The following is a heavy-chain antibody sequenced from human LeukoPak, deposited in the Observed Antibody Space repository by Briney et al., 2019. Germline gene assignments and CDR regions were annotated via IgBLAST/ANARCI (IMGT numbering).Heavy chain of an antibody. V-gene: IGHV4-59*01. D-gene: IGHD3-3*01. J-gene: IGHJ4*02. CDR2: IYYSGST. Sequence: SETLSLTCTVSGGSISSYYWSWIRQPPGKGLEWIGYIYYSGSTNYNPSLKSRVTISVDTSKNQFSLKLSSVTAADTAVYYCARAGCNYDFWSGYCQFDYWGQGTLVTVSS. CDR1: GGSISSYY. CDR3: ARAGCNYDFWSGYCQFDY.